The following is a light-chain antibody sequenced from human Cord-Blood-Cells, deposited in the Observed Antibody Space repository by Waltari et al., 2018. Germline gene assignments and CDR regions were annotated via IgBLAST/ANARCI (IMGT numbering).Light chain of an antibody. Sequence: QSALTQPRSASGSPGRSVTISCTGTSSDVGGYNYFSWYQRHPGKAPKLMIYDVSKRPSGLPDRFSGSKSGNTASLTISGLQAEDEADYYCCSYAGSYVFGTGTKVTVL. V-gene: IGLV2-11*01. CDR3: CSYAGSYV. J-gene: IGLJ1*01. CDR1: SSDVGGYNY. CDR2: DVS.